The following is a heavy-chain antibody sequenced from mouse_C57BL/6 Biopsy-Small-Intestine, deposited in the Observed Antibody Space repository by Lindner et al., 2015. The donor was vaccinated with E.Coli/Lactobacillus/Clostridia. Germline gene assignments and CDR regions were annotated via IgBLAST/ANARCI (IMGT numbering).Heavy chain of an antibody. J-gene: IGHJ3*01. CDR3: ANLLLSLGFAY. CDR2: IYPRDGST. Sequence: VQLQESGPELVQPGASVKLSCKASGYTFTSYDINWVKQRPGQGLEWIGWIYPRDGSTKYNEKFKGKATLTVDTSSSTAYMELHSLTSEDSAVYFCANLLLSLGFAYWGQGTLVTVSA. V-gene: IGHV1-85*01. CDR1: GYTFTSYD. D-gene: IGHD1-1*01.